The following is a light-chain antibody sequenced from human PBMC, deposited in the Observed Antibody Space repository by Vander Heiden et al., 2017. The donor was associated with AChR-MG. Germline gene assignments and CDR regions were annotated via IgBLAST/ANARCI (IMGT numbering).Light chain of an antibody. CDR3: QQSYSTPF. V-gene: IGKV1-39*01. CDR2: AAS. CDR1: QSISSY. Sequence: DIQMTQSPSSLSASVGDRVTITCRASQSISSYLNWYQQKPGKAPKLLIYAASRLQSGVPSRFSGSGSGTDFTLTISRLQPEDFATYYWQQSYSTPFFGQGTKLEIK. J-gene: IGKJ2*01.